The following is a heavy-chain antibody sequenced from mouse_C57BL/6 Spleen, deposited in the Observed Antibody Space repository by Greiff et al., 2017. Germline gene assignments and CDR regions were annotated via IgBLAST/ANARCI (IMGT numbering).Heavy chain of an antibody. D-gene: IGHD2-5*01. J-gene: IGHJ3*01. Sequence: QVQLQQSGPGLVQPSQSLSITCTVSGFSLTSYGVHWVRQSPGKGLEWLGVIWRGGSTDYNAAFISRLSISKDNSKSQVFFKMNSLQADDTAIYYCANSNYFAYWGQGTLVTVSA. V-gene: IGHV2-2*01. CDR3: ANSNYFAY. CDR1: GFSLTSYG. CDR2: IWRGGST.